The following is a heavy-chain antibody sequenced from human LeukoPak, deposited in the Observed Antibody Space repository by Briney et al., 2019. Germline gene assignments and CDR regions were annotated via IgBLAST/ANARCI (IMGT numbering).Heavy chain of an antibody. CDR1: GFTFRSYG. D-gene: IGHD1-26*01. Sequence: GGSLRLSCAASGFTFRSYGIHWVRQAPGKGLEWVALIWYDGSNRYYADSVKGRFTISRDNSQNTVYLQMNSLRAEDTAVYYCARAGLGAVSDVWGQGTLVTVSS. CDR2: IWYDGSNR. J-gene: IGHJ4*02. CDR3: ARAGLGAVSDV. V-gene: IGHV3-33*01.